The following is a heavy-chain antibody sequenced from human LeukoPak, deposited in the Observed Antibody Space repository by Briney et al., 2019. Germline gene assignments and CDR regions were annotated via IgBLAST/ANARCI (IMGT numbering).Heavy chain of an antibody. CDR3: ATDRYGSPFDI. Sequence: ASVNVSCKVSRYTLTELSMHWVRQAPGKALEWMGGFDPEDGETIYAQKYQGRVTMTEDTYTDTAYMELSSLRSEDTAVYYCATDRYGSPFDIWGQGTMVTVSS. CDR1: RYTLTELS. J-gene: IGHJ3*02. V-gene: IGHV1-24*01. D-gene: IGHD4-17*01. CDR2: FDPEDGET.